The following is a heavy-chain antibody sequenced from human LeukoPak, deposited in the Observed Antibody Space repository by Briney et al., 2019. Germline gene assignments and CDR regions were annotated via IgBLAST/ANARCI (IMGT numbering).Heavy chain of an antibody. Sequence: GGSLRLSCAASGFTFSSYGMHWVRQAPGKGLEWVAVISYDGSNKYYADSVKGRFTISRDNSKNTLYLQMNSLRAEDTAVYYCATVSNYCSSTSCYRGDDAFDIWGQGTMVTVSS. D-gene: IGHD2-2*01. CDR1: GFTFSSYG. CDR3: ATVSNYCSSTSCYRGDDAFDI. J-gene: IGHJ3*02. V-gene: IGHV3-30*03. CDR2: ISYDGSNK.